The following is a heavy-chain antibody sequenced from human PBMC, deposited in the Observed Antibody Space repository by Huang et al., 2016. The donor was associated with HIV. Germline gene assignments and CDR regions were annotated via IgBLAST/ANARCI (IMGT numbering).Heavy chain of an antibody. CDR2: IKIEVRTP. D-gene: IGHD2-15*01. CDR1: GVKFSNYW. CDR3: ARAGGFEF. Sequence: EEHLVESGGGLVQPGGSLRLSCESSGVKFSNYWMKWVGKAAGKGLMWVVRIKIEVRTPDDADSVKGRLTISRDNAKNTLYLQMSSLTAEDTAIYYCARAGGFEFWGQGTVVTVSS. V-gene: IGHV3-74*01. J-gene: IGHJ3*01.